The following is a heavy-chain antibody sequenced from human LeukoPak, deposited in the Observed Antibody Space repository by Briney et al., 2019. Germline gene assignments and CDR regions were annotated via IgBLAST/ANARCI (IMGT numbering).Heavy chain of an antibody. V-gene: IGHV4-39*01. D-gene: IGHD1-26*01. Sequence: PSETLSLTCTVSGGAISSSSYYWGWIRQPPGKGLEWIGSIYYSGSTYYNPSLKSRVTISVDTSKNQFSLKLSSVTAADTAVYYCAGVVGATLMGYYYYGMDVWGQGTTVTVSS. CDR3: AGVVGATLMGYYYYGMDV. J-gene: IGHJ6*02. CDR2: IYYSGST. CDR1: GGAISSSSYY.